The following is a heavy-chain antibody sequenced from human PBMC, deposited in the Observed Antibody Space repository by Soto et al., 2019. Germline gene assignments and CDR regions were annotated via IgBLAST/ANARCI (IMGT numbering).Heavy chain of an antibody. V-gene: IGHV4-30-2*01. CDR3: AREGYNFGPFDY. D-gene: IGHD5-18*01. CDR1: GGSISSGGYS. Sequence: SETLSLTCAVSGGSISSGGYSWSWIRQPPGKGLEWIGYIYHSGSTYYNPSLKSRVTISIDTSKNQFSLKFNSVTAADTAVYYCAREGYNFGPFDYWGQGALVTVSS. CDR2: IYHSGST. J-gene: IGHJ4*02.